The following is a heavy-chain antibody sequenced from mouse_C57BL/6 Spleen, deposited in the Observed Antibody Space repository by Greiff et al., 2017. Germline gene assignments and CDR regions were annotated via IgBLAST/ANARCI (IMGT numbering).Heavy chain of an antibody. D-gene: IGHD1-3*01. CDR2: ISNLAYSI. J-gene: IGHJ4*01. Sequence: DVKLVESGGGLVQPGGSLKLSCAASGFTFSDYGMAWVRQAPRKGPEWVAFISNLAYSIYYADTVTGRFTISRENAKNTLYLEMSSLRSEDTAMYYCARHEAVGAMDYGGQGTSVTVSS. CDR3: ARHEAVGAMDY. V-gene: IGHV5-15*01. CDR1: GFTFSDYG.